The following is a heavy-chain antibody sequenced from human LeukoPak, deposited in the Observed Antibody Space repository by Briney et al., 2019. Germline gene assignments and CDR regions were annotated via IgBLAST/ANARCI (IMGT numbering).Heavy chain of an antibody. CDR2: IIPIFGTA. V-gene: IGHV1-69*01. Sequence: SVKASCKASGGTFSSYAISWVRQAPGQGLEWMGGIIPIFGTANYAQKFQGRVTITADESTSTAYMELSSLRSEDTAVYYCARGDVLRFLEHYYYYGMDVWAKGPRSPSP. J-gene: IGHJ6*02. CDR3: ARGDVLRFLEHYYYYGMDV. D-gene: IGHD3-3*01. CDR1: GGTFSSYA.